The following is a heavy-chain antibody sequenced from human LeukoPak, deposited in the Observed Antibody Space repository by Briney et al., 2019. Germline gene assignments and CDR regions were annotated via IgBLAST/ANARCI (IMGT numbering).Heavy chain of an antibody. J-gene: IGHJ6*02. Sequence: SETLSLTCTVSGGSISPYYWSWIRQSPGKGLEWIGYIDPSGSASYNPSLKSRVTIFVDTSKNLFSLILTSVSASDTAIYYCARDHWLFSSKTWYYYGMDVWGQGTTVTVSS. D-gene: IGHD3-9*01. V-gene: IGHV4-59*01. CDR3: ARDHWLFSSKTWYYYGMDV. CDR2: IDPSGSA. CDR1: GGSISPYY.